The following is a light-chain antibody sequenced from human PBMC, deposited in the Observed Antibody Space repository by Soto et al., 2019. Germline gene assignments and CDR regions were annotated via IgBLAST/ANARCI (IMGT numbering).Light chain of an antibody. CDR2: GAS. CDR1: QSVSSTY. J-gene: IGKJ5*01. Sequence: EIVLTQSPRTLSLSPGERATLSCRASQSVSSTYLAWYQQKPGQAPRLLIYGASSRATGVPDRFSGSGSGTDFTLTISRLEPEDFAVYYCQQRSNWPSITFGQGTRLEIK. V-gene: IGKV3D-20*02. CDR3: QQRSNWPSIT.